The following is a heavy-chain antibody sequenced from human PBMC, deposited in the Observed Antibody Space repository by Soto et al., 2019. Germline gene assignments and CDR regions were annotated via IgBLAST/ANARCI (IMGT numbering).Heavy chain of an antibody. D-gene: IGHD3-16*01. V-gene: IGHV3-23*01. CDR2: ISGSGGST. CDR1: GFTXSSYA. CDR3: TTNWGY. J-gene: IGHJ4*02. Sequence: GGSLRLSCAASGFTXSSYAMSWVRQAPGKGLEWVSAISGSGGSTYYAVPVKGRFTISRDDSNNTLYLQMNSLKTDDTAVYYCTTNWGYWGLGTLVTVSS.